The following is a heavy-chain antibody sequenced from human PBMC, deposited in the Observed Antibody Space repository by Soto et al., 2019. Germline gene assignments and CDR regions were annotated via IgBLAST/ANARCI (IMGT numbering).Heavy chain of an antibody. CDR2: ISSSSSYI. Sequence: PGGSLRLSCAAFGFTFSSYSMNWVRQAPGKGLEWVSSISSSSSYIYYADSVKGRFTISRDNAKNSLYLQMNSLRAEDTAVYYCARSSSWYSSSWYGWGDFAYWGQGTLVTVSS. CDR3: ARSSSWYSSSWYGWGDFAY. V-gene: IGHV3-21*01. D-gene: IGHD6-13*01. CDR1: GFTFSSYS. J-gene: IGHJ4*02.